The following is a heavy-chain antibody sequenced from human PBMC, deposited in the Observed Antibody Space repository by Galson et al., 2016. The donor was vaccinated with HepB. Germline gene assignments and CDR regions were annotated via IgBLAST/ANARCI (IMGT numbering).Heavy chain of an antibody. J-gene: IGHJ4*02. V-gene: IGHV3-11*05. D-gene: IGHD3-10*01. CDR3: ARAPMLRRVIMTTPFDY. CDR2: ISSSRGYT. CDR1: GFTFSEYY. Sequence: SLRLSCAASGFTFSEYYMSWVRQAPGKGLECVSYISSSRGYTHYAESVKGRFTISRDNAKNTLYLEMNSLSAADTAVYYCARAPMLRRVIMTTPFDYWGQGTLVTVSS.